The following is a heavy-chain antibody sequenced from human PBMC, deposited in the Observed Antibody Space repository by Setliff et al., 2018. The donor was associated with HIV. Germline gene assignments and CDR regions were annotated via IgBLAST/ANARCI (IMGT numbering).Heavy chain of an antibody. D-gene: IGHD2-15*01. CDR1: GGSFSGYY. CDR2: INHSGST. V-gene: IGHV4-34*01. Sequence: SETLSLTCAVYGGSFSGYYWSWIRQSPGKGLEWIGEINHSGSTHYNPSFEGRVTISVDTSKNQFSLKLRSVTAADTAMYYCARRRCSAASCPDNSWNWLDPWGQGTLVTVSS. J-gene: IGHJ5*02. CDR3: ARRRCSAASCPDNSWNWLDP.